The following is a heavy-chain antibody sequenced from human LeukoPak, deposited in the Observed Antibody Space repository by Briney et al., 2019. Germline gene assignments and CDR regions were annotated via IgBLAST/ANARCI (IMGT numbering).Heavy chain of an antibody. Sequence: GGSLRLSCAASGFTLNSYAMSCVRRAPGKGLECVSSITNSGGGTFYADSVKGRFTISRDNSKNTLYLQMNSLRSEDTAVYYCAPREQYYFDSWGQGTLVTVSS. CDR2: ITNSGGGT. J-gene: IGHJ4*02. CDR3: APREQYYFDS. V-gene: IGHV3-23*01. CDR1: GFTLNSYA.